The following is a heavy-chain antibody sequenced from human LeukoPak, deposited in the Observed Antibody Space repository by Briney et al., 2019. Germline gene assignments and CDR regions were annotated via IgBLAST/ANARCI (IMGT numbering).Heavy chain of an antibody. V-gene: IGHV3-23*01. Sequence: GGSLRLSCAASGFTFSNYAMSWVRQAPGKGLEWVSTISNANGDTYYADSVKGRFTISRDNSKNTLYLQMNSLTGEDTAIYYCAKATGNLGNWGQGTLVTLSS. CDR2: ISNANGDT. CDR3: AKATGNLGN. J-gene: IGHJ4*02. D-gene: IGHD1-1*01. CDR1: GFTFSNYA.